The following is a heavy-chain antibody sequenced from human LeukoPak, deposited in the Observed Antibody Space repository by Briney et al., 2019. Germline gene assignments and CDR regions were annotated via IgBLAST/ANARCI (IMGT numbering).Heavy chain of an antibody. V-gene: IGHV3-66*01. D-gene: IGHD6-19*01. CDR2: IYSGGTT. Sequence: GGSLRLSYAASGFTVNTNYMTWVRQAPGKGLGSDALIYSGGTTYSAASVKGSFTISRDNSKNTLYLKMNSLRPEDTAIYSCARRHSSGSNWGQGTLVSVSS. CDR1: GFTVNTNY. J-gene: IGHJ4*02. CDR3: ARRHSSGSN.